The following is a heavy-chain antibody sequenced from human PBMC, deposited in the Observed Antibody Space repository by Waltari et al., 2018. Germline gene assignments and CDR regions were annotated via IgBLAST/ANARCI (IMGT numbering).Heavy chain of an antibody. CDR1: GGSFSGYY. J-gene: IGHJ5*02. Sequence: QVQLQQWGAGLLKPSETLSLTCAVYGGSFSGYYWSWIRQPPGKGLEWIGEINHTSTTNSTPSLKSRVTISVDTSKNQFSLELSSVTAADTAGYYCARVAPSSGYVRRYNWFDPWGQGTLVTVSS. D-gene: IGHD5-12*01. CDR2: INHTSTT. V-gene: IGHV4-34*01. CDR3: ARVAPSSGYVRRYNWFDP.